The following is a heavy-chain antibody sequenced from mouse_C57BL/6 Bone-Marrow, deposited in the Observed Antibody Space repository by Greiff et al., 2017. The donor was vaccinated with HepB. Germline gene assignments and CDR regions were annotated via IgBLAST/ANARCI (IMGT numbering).Heavy chain of an antibody. CDR2: IYPRSGNT. Sequence: LVESGAELARPGASVKLSCKASGYTFTSYGISWVKQRTGQGLEWIGEIYPRSGNTYYNEKFKGKATLTADKSSSTAYMELRSLTSEDSAVYFCARCRQLRLRDYAMDYWGQGTSVTVSS. D-gene: IGHD3-2*02. J-gene: IGHJ4*01. CDR3: ARCRQLRLRDYAMDY. V-gene: IGHV1-81*01. CDR1: GYTFTSYG.